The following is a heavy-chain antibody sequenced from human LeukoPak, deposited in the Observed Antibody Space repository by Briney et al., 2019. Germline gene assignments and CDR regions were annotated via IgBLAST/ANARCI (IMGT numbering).Heavy chain of an antibody. CDR3: ARGWGSFEN. CDR2: LYSGGNT. D-gene: IGHD7-27*01. J-gene: IGHJ4*02. CDR1: GFSVSTDY. V-gene: IGHV3-53*01. Sequence: GGSLRLSCAASGFSVSTDYMTWVRQAPGKGLEWVSTLYSGGNTNYADSVKGRFTISRDNSKNTLYLEMNSLRAEDTAVYYCARGWGSFENWGQGTLVAVSS.